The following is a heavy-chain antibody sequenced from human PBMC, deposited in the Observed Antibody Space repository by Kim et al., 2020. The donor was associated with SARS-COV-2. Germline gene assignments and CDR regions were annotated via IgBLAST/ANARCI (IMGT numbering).Heavy chain of an antibody. J-gene: IGHJ4*02. D-gene: IGHD3-10*01. CDR3: ARELRSGY. Sequence: ASVKVSCKASGYTFTSYVIHWVRQAPGQRLEWMGWINPGNGYTTYSQKFQGRVTITRDTSVNTAYMDLSSLRSEDMAVYYCARELRSGYWGQGTLVTVSS. CDR1: GYTFTSYV. CDR2: INPGNGYT. V-gene: IGHV1-3*01.